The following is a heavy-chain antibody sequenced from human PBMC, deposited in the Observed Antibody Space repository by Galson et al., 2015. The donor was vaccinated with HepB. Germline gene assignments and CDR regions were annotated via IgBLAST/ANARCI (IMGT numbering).Heavy chain of an antibody. CDR1: GVSISTTHW. J-gene: IGHJ5*02. D-gene: IGHD2-15*01. CDR3: ARDVDGYCSGDRCYSGVWFDP. Sequence: ETLSLTCAVSGVSISTTHWWTWVRQPPGKGLEWIGETYHSGSTNYNPSLKSRVTISADKSKNEFSLNLRSLTAADTAVYYCARDVDGYCSGDRCYSGVWFDPWGQGTLVTVSS. CDR2: TYHSGST. V-gene: IGHV4-4*02.